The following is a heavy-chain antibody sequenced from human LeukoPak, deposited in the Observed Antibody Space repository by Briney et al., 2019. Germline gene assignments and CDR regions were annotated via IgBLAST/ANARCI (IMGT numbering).Heavy chain of an antibody. CDR2: ISAYNGNT. D-gene: IGHD2/OR15-2a*01. V-gene: IGHV1-18*01. CDR1: GYTFTSYG. Sequence: ASVKVSCKASGYTFTSYGVSWVRQAPGQGLGWMGWISAYNGNTNYAQNLQGRVTMTTDTSTSTAYMELRSLRSDDTAVYYCARDLGSSPLLLPQIGNFDYWGQGTLVTVSS. J-gene: IGHJ4*02. CDR3: ARDLGSSPLLLPQIGNFDY.